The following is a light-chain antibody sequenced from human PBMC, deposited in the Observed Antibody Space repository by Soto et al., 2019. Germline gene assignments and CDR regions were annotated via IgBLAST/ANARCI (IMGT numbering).Light chain of an antibody. Sequence: EIVLPQSPGTLSLSPGERATLSCRASQSVSSSYLAWYQQKPGQAPRLLIYGASSRATGIADRFSGSGSGTVFTLTSSRLEPEEFAVYYCQQYGSSPPTFGQGTKLDIK. V-gene: IGKV3-20*01. CDR2: GAS. CDR1: QSVSSSY. CDR3: QQYGSSPPT. J-gene: IGKJ2*01.